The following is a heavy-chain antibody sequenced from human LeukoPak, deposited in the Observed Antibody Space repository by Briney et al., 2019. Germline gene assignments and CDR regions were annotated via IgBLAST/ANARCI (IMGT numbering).Heavy chain of an antibody. D-gene: IGHD2-2*01. CDR2: IIPILGIA. J-gene: IGHJ5*02. Sequence: ASVKVSCKASGGTFSSYAISWVRQAPGQGLEWMGRIIPILGIANYAQKFQGRVTITADKSTSTAYMELSSLRSEDTAVYYCSRGMGVVTSSWFEPWGQGTLVTVSS. CDR3: SRGMGVVTSSWFEP. V-gene: IGHV1-69*10. CDR1: GGTFSSYA.